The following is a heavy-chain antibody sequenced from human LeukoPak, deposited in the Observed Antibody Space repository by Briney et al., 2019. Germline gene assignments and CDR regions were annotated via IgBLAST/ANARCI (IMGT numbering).Heavy chain of an antibody. D-gene: IGHD5-12*01. V-gene: IGHV3-48*01. CDR3: ARDHRYAFDN. Sequence: GGSLRLSCAASGFNFIDYSMNWVRQAPGKGLEWISYIGISSGNTKYADSVKGRFTISRDKARNSLYPQMNSLRVEDTAMYYCARDHRYAFDNWGHGTLVTASS. J-gene: IGHJ4*01. CDR2: IGISSGNT. CDR1: GFNFIDYS.